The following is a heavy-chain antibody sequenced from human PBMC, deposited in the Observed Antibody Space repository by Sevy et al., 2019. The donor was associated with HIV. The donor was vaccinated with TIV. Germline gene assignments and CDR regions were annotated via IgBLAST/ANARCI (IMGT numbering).Heavy chain of an antibody. CDR2: LKSKTDGGPT. CDR1: GFTFSNAW. V-gene: IGHV3-15*07. J-gene: IGHJ4*02. CDR3: TTLYGPFDY. Sequence: GGSLRLSCAASGFTFSNAWMNWVRLAPGKGLEWVGRLKSKTDGGPTDYAAPVKGRFTISRDDSKNTLYLQMNSLKTEDTAVYYCTTLYGPFDYWGQGTLVTVSS. D-gene: IGHD4-17*01.